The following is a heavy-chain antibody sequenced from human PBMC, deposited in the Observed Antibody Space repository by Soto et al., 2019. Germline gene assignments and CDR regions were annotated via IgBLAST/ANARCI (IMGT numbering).Heavy chain of an antibody. CDR1: GVSISSGGYN. CDR3: ASVIGGESEYYF. J-gene: IGHJ4*01. V-gene: IGHV4-31*03. D-gene: IGHD2-21*01. CDR2: IYYSWRT. Sequence: SQTLSLTCTVSGVSISSGGYNWRWIRQHPGKGLEWIGNIYYSWRTYYNPSLKSRVILSVDTSQNHFSLTLRSVTAADSAMYYCASVIGGESEYYF.